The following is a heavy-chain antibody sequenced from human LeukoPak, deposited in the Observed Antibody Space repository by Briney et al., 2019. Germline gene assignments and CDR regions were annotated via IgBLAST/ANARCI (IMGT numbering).Heavy chain of an antibody. Sequence: GGSLRLSCAASRFSVSNYWMHWVRQAPGKGLVWVSRVKSDGSNPSYADSVKGRFTISRDNAENMLYLQMNTLGAEDTAAYYCARDIVSGSGSLDYWCQGTLVTVSS. CDR3: ARDIVSGSGSLDY. J-gene: IGHJ4*02. CDR1: RFSVSNYW. CDR2: VKSDGSNP. D-gene: IGHD3-10*01. V-gene: IGHV3-74*01.